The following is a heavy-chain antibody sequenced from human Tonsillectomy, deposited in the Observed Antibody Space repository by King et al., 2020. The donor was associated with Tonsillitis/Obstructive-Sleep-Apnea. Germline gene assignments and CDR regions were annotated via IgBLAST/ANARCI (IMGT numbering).Heavy chain of an antibody. CDR1: GFTFSNFW. V-gene: IGHV3-7*03. Sequence: VQLVASGGGLVQPGGSLRLSCAASGFTFSNFWMSWVRQAPGKGLEWVTNIKEDGSEKYYVDSVKGRFTISRDNAKNSLYLQKNSLRAEDTAVYYCARVLDYYDSSGYRAFDICGRGRMVTVSS. J-gene: IGHJ3*02. D-gene: IGHD3-22*01. CDR2: IKEDGSEK. CDR3: ARVLDYYDSSGYRAFDI.